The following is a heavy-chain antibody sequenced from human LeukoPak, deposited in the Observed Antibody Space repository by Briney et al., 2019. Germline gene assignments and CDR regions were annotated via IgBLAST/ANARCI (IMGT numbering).Heavy chain of an antibody. CDR3: ARGGYSYGARPHLLDY. CDR2: ISSNGGST. D-gene: IGHD5-18*01. J-gene: IGHJ4*02. Sequence: GGSLRLSCAASGFTFSSYAMHWVRQAPGKGLEYVSAISSNGGSTYYANSVKGRFTISRDNSKNTLYLQMGSLRSEDMAVYYCARGGYSYGARPHLLDYWGQGTLVTVSS. CDR1: GFTFSSYA. V-gene: IGHV3-64*01.